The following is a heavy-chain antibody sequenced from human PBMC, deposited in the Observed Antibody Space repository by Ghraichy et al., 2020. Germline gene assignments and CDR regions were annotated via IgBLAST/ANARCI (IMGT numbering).Heavy chain of an antibody. CDR3: AKAWGNCGDVNCHPYKWFDP. J-gene: IGHJ5*02. CDR1: GITFSSYA. CDR2: IGSSGANK. V-gene: IGHV3-23*01. D-gene: IGHD2-21*01. Sequence: GGSLRLSCVASGITFSSYAMTWVRQAPGKGLEWVSTIGSSGANKYYADSVKGRFTISRDDAKNTLYLQMNTLRADDTALYYCAKAWGNCGDVNCHPYKWFDPWGEGTLVTVSS.